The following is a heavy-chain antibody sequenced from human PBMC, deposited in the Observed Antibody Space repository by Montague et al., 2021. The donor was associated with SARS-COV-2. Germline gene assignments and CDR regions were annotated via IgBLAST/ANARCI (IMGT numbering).Heavy chain of an antibody. D-gene: IGHD5-18*01. CDR3: AKGGGYRRTLYDY. CDR1: GFTFSSYA. V-gene: IGHV3-23*01. CDR2: ISGSGGST. Sequence: SLRLSCAASGFTFSSYAMSWVRQAPGKGLEWVSAISGSGGSTYYXDSXQGRFTISRDNSKNTLYLQMNSLRAEDTAVYYCAKGGGYRRTLYDYWGQGTLVTVSS. J-gene: IGHJ4*02.